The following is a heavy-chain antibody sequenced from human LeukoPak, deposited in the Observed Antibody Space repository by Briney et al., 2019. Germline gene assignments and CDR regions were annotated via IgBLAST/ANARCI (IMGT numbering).Heavy chain of an antibody. J-gene: IGHJ6*03. Sequence: SETLSLTCTVSAGSISSYYWSWIRQPPGKGLEWIGEINHSGSTNYNPSLKSRVTISVDTSKNQFSLKLSSVTAADTAVYYCARSMVRGVIKSQFYYYYYMDVWGKGTTVTISS. CDR3: ARSMVRGVIKSQFYYYYYMDV. CDR2: INHSGST. V-gene: IGHV4-34*01. D-gene: IGHD3-10*01. CDR1: AGSISSYY.